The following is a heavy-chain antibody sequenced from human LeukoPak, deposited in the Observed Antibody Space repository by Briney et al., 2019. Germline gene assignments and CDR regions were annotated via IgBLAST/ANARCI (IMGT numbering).Heavy chain of an antibody. CDR2: IYYSGST. CDR1: GGSIRNNY. J-gene: IGHJ4*02. Sequence: SETLSLTCTVSGGSIRNNYWNWIRQPPGKGLEWIGYIYYSGSTNYNPSLKSRVTMSVDTSKNQFSLKLTSVTAADTAVYYCARDRFGRTTHFDYWGQGTLVTVSS. V-gene: IGHV4-59*01. D-gene: IGHD3-10*01. CDR3: ARDRFGRTTHFDY.